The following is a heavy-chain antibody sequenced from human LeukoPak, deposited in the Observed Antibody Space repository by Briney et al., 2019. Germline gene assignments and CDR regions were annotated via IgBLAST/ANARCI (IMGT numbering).Heavy chain of an antibody. Sequence: TSETLSLTCTVSGYSITSGYNWAWIRQPPGKVLEWIGRIYQSGSAYYNPSLKSRVTISVDTSKNQFSLKLSSVTAADTAVYYCVRYCSSTTCYTRAVDYWGQGTLVTVSS. V-gene: IGHV4-38-2*02. D-gene: IGHD2-2*02. J-gene: IGHJ4*02. CDR2: IYQSGSA. CDR3: VRYCSSTTCYTRAVDY. CDR1: GYSITSGYN.